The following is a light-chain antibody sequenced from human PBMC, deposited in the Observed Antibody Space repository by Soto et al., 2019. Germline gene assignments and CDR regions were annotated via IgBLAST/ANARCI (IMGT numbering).Light chain of an antibody. CDR1: SSNIGGNS. CDR2: DDN. Sequence: QSVMTQPPSVSAAPGQTVTISCSGSSSNIGGNSVSWYQQLPGTAPKLFIYDDNKRPSGIPDRFSGSKSGTSATLGITGFQTGDETDYYCGSWDSSLSSYVFGTGTKVTVL. J-gene: IGLJ1*01. V-gene: IGLV1-51*01. CDR3: GSWDSSLSSYV.